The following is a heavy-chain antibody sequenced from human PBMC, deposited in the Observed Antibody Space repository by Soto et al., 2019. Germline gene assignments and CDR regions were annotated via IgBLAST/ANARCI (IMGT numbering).Heavy chain of an antibody. Sequence: GGSLRLSCVVSGFTFSSFWMCWIRQAPGKGLEWVSAISGSGSGIYYADSVKGRFTISRDNSKNTLYLQMNSLRAEDTAVYYCAKVQVAKAQDYWGQGTLVTVSS. CDR2: ISGSGSGI. D-gene: IGHD5-12*01. CDR1: GFTFSSFW. V-gene: IGHV3-23*01. CDR3: AKVQVAKAQDY. J-gene: IGHJ4*02.